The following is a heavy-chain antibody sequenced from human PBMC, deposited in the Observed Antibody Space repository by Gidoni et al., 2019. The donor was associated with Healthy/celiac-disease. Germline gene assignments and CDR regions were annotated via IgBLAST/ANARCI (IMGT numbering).Heavy chain of an antibody. J-gene: IGHJ6*02. V-gene: IGHV4-34*01. CDR1: GGSFSGYY. Sequence: QVQLQQWGAGLLKPSETLSLTCAVYGGSFSGYYWSWIRQPPGKGLEWIGEINHSGSTNYNPSLKSRVTISVDTSKNQFSLKLSSVTAADTVVYYCARRSKHYYYGMDVWGQGTTVTVSS. CDR2: INHSGST. CDR3: ARRSKHYYYGMDV.